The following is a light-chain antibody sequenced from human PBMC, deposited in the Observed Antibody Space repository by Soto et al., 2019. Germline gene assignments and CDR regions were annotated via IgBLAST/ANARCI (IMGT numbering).Light chain of an antibody. CDR1: QSISSY. J-gene: IGKJ1*01. CDR2: AAS. V-gene: IGKV1-39*01. Sequence: DIQMTQSPSSLSASVGDRVTITCRASQSISSYLNWYQQKPGKAPMLLIYAASSLQSGVPSRFSGSGSGTDFALTIRSLQPEDFATYYCQQRCSTPVTFGQGTKVEIK. CDR3: QQRCSTPVT.